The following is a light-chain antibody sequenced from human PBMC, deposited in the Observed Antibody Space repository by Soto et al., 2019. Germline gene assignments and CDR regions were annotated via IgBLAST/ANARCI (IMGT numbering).Light chain of an antibody. CDR3: GSYSDRKTFL. Sequence: QSALTQPPSASGSPGQSVTICCTGTSSDVGAYDYVSWYQRHPGKAPKLILYEVNKRPSGIPDRFSGSKSGNTASLTVSGLQAEAEADYFFGSYSDRKTFLFGGGTKLTVL. J-gene: IGLJ2*01. V-gene: IGLV2-8*01. CDR2: EVN. CDR1: SSDVGAYDY.